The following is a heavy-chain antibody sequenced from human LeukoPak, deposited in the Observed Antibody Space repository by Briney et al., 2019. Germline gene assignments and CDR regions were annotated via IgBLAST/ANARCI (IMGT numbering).Heavy chain of an antibody. D-gene: IGHD3/OR15-3a*01. V-gene: IGHV1-2*02. J-gene: IGHJ4*02. CDR1: GYTFTSYG. CDR3: ARVDEGLDH. Sequence: ASVKVSCKASGYTFTSYGISWVRQAPGQGLEWMGWINPNSGATNSAQNFQGRVTMTRDTSISTVYMEVSSLKSDDTAMYYCARVDEGLDHWGQGTLVTVSS. CDR2: INPNSGAT.